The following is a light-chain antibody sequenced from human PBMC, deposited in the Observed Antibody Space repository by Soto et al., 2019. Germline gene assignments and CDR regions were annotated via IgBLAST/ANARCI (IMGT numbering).Light chain of an antibody. CDR1: SGDIGGYNY. CDR2: DVS. V-gene: IGLV2-14*03. Sequence: QSALTQPASVSGSPGQSITISCTGTSGDIGGYNYVAWYQQHPGKAPKLMINDVSNRPSGISNRFSGSKSGNTASLTFSGLQAEDEADYYCSSYTSSATLVFGGGTKLTVL. CDR3: SSYTSSATLV. J-gene: IGLJ2*01.